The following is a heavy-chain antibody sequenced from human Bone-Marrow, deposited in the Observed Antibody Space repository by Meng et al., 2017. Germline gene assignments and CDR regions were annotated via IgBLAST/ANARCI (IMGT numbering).Heavy chain of an antibody. Sequence: GGSLRLSCAASGFTFSDYYMSWIRQAPGKGLEWVTYISSSGSTIYYADSVKGRFTISRDNAKNSLYLKLNSLRAEDTAVYYCASTKRWWLAKGNDYWGQGTLVTVSS. CDR2: ISSSGSTI. V-gene: IGHV3-11*01. D-gene: IGHD5-12*01. CDR1: GFTFSDYY. CDR3: ASTKRWWLAKGNDY. J-gene: IGHJ4*02.